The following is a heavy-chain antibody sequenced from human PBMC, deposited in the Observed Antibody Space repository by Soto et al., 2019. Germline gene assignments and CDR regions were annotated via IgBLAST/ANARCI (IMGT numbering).Heavy chain of an antibody. V-gene: IGHV4-61*01. CDR3: ARVRLRTGYYYYYGMDV. Sequence: SETLSLTCTVSGGSVTSGTYYWTWIRQPPGKGLEWIGYIYYTGSTNYNPSLKSRVTISIDTSKNQFSLNLSSVTAADTAVYYCARVRLRTGYYYYYGMDVWGQGTTVTVSS. CDR1: GGSVTSGTYY. D-gene: IGHD4-17*01. CDR2: IYYTGST. J-gene: IGHJ6*02.